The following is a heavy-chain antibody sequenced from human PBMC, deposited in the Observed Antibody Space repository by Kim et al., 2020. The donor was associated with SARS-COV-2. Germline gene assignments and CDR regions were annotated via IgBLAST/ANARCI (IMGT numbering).Heavy chain of an antibody. CDR3: ITGEGVYQLLHNWFDP. D-gene: IGHD2-2*01. J-gene: IGHJ5*02. CDR2: IYPGDYDT. CDR1: GYSFTSYW. Sequence: GESLKISCKGSGYSFTSYWIGWVRQMPGKGLEWMGIIYPGDYDTRYSPSFQGQVTISADKSISTAYLQWSSLKASDTAMYYCITGEGVYQLLHNWFDPWGQGTLVTVSS. V-gene: IGHV5-51*01.